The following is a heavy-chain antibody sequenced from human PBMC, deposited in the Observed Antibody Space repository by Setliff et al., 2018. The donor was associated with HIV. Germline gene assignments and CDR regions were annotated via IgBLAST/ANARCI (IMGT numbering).Heavy chain of an antibody. D-gene: IGHD3-3*01. Sequence: PSETLSLTCTVSGGSISGYHWGWIRQSPGSRLETPGRGLEWIGQVYHSGSTHYNPSLKSRVSMSLDTSKNQFSLSLSSVTAADTAIYYCARHVSVGPTYYYDSWSQGTLVTVSS. CDR2: VYHSGST. CDR3: ARHVSVGPTYYYDS. V-gene: IGHV4-59*08. J-gene: IGHJ4*02. CDR1: GGSISGYH.